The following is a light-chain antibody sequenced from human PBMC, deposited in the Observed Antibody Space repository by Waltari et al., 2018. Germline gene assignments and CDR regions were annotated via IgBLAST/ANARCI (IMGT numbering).Light chain of an antibody. CDR2: DID. CDR1: NSDIGGYNY. V-gene: IGLV2-11*01. CDR3: CSYAATNKLV. Sequence: QSALTQPPSVSGSPGQSVTISCTGTNSDIGGYNYISWYQQYPGKAPKVIIYDIDKWPSGFPDRFSGSKSGNTASLTISGLQAEDEADYYCCSYAATNKLVFGSATRVTVL. J-gene: IGLJ1*01.